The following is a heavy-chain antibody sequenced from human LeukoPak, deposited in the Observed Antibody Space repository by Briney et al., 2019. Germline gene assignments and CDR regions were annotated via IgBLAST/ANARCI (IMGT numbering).Heavy chain of an antibody. Sequence: SETLSLTCTVSGGSMSTYYWTWIRQAPGKGLEWIGDMYYSGSTNYDPSLKSRVSISVDPSKNHFSLKLSSVTAADTAVYYCARIITGRLDYWGQGTLVTVSS. CDR3: ARIITGRLDY. J-gene: IGHJ4*02. V-gene: IGHV4-59*01. D-gene: IGHD6-6*01. CDR2: MYYSGST. CDR1: GGSMSTYY.